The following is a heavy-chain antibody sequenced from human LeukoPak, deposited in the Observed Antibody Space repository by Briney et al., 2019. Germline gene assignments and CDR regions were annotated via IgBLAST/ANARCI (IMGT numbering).Heavy chain of an antibody. D-gene: IGHD3-3*01. V-gene: IGHV1-2*02. CDR1: GYTFTGYY. CDR3: ARDSIRFSEWLLLY. CDR2: INPNSGGT. Sequence: ASVKVSCKASGYTFTGYYMHWVRQAPGQGLEWMGWINPNSGGTNYAQKFQGRVTMTRDTSISTAYMELSRLRSDDTAVYYCARDSIRFSEWLLLYWGQGTLVTVSS. J-gene: IGHJ4*02.